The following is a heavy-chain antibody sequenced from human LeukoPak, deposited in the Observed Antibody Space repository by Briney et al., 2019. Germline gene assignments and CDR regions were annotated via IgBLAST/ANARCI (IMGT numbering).Heavy chain of an antibody. V-gene: IGHV3-53*01. CDR3: AKDARSYIVPLYYSDY. CDR1: GFTVSSNY. Sequence: GGSLRLSCAASGFTVSSNYMSWVRQAPGKGLEWVSVIYSGGSTYYADSVKGRFTISRDNSKNTLYLQMNSLRAEDTAVYYCAKDARSYIVPLYYSDYWGQGTLVTVSS. CDR2: IYSGGST. D-gene: IGHD2-15*01. J-gene: IGHJ4*02.